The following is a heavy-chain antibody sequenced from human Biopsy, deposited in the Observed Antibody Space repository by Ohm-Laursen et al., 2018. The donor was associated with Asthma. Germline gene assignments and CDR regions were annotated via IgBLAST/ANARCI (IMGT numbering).Heavy chain of an antibody. Sequence: GASVKVSCKASGYTFINYAINWVRQAPGHGLEWMGWINAANGNTKYSQKFQGRLTISRDTSASTAYMDLSSLRSEDTAVYYCARTYFDFLTGQVHDAFAMWGQGTMVTVSS. J-gene: IGHJ3*02. CDR1: GYTFINYA. CDR2: INAANGNT. CDR3: ARTYFDFLTGQVHDAFAM. V-gene: IGHV1-3*01. D-gene: IGHD3-9*01.